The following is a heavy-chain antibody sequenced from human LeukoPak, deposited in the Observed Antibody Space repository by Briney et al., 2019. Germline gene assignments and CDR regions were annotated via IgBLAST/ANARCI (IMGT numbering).Heavy chain of an antibody. CDR2: IWYDGSNK. J-gene: IGHJ4*02. D-gene: IGHD6-19*01. V-gene: IGHV3-33*01. CDR3: ARSPGSSGSFDY. Sequence: GGSLRLSCAASGFTFSSYGMHWVRQAPGKGLEWVAVIWYDGSNKYYADSVKGRFTISRDNSKNTLYLQMNSLRAEDTAVYYCARSPGSSGSFDYWGQGTLVTVSS. CDR1: GFTFSSYG.